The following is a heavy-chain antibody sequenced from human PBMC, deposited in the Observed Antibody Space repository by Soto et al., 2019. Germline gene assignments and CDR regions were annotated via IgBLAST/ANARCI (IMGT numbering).Heavy chain of an antibody. CDR2: IYYSGGT. CDR1: GDSISSRGYY. J-gene: IGHJ6*03. V-gene: IGHV4-39*01. Sequence: PSGTLSLTCTVTGDSISSRGYYWGWIRQPPGKGLEWIGSIYYSGGTYNNPSLRSRVSMSIDTSKDQFSLKLKSVTAADTALYFCARQRTSVVTQEYLDVWG. D-gene: IGHD2-21*02. CDR3: ARQRTSVVTQEYLDV.